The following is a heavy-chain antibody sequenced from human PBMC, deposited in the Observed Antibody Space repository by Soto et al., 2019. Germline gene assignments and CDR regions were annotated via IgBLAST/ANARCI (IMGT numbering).Heavy chain of an antibody. Sequence: PSETLSLTCPVSGGSISGYYWSRIRQPPGKGLERLGYIYYSGSTTYNPSLKSRVTISVDTSKNQFSLKLSSVTAAGTAVYYFARHPLPLYDSSGYYLIPPDYWGQGTLVTVS. CDR3: ARHPLPLYDSSGYYLIPPDY. CDR2: IYYSGST. V-gene: IGHV4-59*08. D-gene: IGHD3-22*01. J-gene: IGHJ4*02. CDR1: GGSISGYY.